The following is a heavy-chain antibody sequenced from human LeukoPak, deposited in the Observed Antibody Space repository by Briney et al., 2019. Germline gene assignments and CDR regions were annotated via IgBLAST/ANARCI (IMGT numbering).Heavy chain of an antibody. Sequence: PSETLSLTCTVSGGSISSYYWSWIRQPPGKGLEWIGYIYYSGSTNYNPSLKSRVTISVDTSKNQFSLKLSSVTAADTAVYYCARRETSSGWYWYFQHWGQGTLVTVSS. CDR1: GGSISSYY. D-gene: IGHD6-19*01. CDR2: IYYSGST. J-gene: IGHJ1*01. CDR3: ARRETSSGWYWYFQH. V-gene: IGHV4-59*08.